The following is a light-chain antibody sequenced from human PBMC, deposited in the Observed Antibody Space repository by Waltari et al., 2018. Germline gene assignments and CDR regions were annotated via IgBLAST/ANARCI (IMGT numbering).Light chain of an antibody. Sequence: SSELTHDPAVSVAMGQTVRITCQGNRLSSYYASWYQQRTGQAPRLFMCDQNNRPSGVQDRFSGSNSDNTASLTITGAQAEDEASYYCHSRDASGVGGSFGGGTKLTVL. CDR3: HSRDASGVGGS. J-gene: IGLJ2*01. CDR1: RLSSYY. CDR2: DQN. V-gene: IGLV3-19*01.